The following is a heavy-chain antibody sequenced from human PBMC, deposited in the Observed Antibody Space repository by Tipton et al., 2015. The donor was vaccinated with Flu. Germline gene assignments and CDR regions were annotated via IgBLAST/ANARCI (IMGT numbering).Heavy chain of an antibody. CDR2: VNHSGRT. CDR1: GGSFSPYH. V-gene: IGHV4-34*01. CDR3: ARGRGGVVGYCTGTSCAGGDF. J-gene: IGHJ3*01. D-gene: IGHD2-2*01. Sequence: TLSLTCAVYGGSFSPYHWSWIRQPPGKGLEWIGEVNHSGRTNYNPSLKSRVTISVDTSKSQFSLKLSSVTAADTAVYYCARGRGGVVGYCTGTSCAGGDFWGQGTMVTVSS.